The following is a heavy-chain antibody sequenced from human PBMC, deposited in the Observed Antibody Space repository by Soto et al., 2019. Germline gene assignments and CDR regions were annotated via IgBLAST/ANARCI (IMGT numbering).Heavy chain of an antibody. CDR1: GGSFSGYY. D-gene: IGHD1-26*01. J-gene: IGHJ6*02. CDR2: INHSGST. V-gene: IGHV4-34*01. Sequence: SETLSLTCAVYGGSFSGYYWSWIRQPPGKGLEWIGEINHSGSTNYNPSLKSRVTISVDTSKNQFSLKLSSVTAADTAVYYCARESGTGSYYWYYYGMDVRGQGTTVTVSS. CDR3: ARESGTGSYYWYYYGMDV.